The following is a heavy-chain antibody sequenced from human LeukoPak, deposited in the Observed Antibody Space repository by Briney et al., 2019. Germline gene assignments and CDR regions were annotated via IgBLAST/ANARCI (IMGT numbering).Heavy chain of an antibody. Sequence: GGSLRLSCAASGFTFSSYEMNCVRQAPGKGLEWVSYISSSGSTIYYADSVKGRFTISRDNAKNSLYLQMNSLRAEDTAVYYCARDGSVLDYWGQGTLVTVSS. J-gene: IGHJ4*02. CDR2: ISSSGSTI. CDR3: ARDGSVLDY. V-gene: IGHV3-48*03. D-gene: IGHD3-10*01. CDR1: GFTFSSYE.